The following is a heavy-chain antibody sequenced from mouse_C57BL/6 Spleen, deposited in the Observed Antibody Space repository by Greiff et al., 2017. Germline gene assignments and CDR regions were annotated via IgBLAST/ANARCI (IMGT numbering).Heavy chain of an antibody. J-gene: IGHJ2*01. D-gene: IGHD3-2*02. CDR3: ARDSSGYDY. CDR1: GYAFSSSW. Sequence: QVQLQQSGPELVKPGASVKISCKASGYAFSSSWMNWVKQRPGQGLEWIGRIYPCDGDTNYNGKFKGKATLTADKSSSTAYMQLSSLTSEDSAVYFGARDSSGYDYWGQGTTLTVSS. V-gene: IGHV1-82*01. CDR2: IYPCDGDT.